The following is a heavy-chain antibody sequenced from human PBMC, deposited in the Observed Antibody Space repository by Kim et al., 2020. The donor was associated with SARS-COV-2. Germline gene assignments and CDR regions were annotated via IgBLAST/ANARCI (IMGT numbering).Heavy chain of an antibody. CDR3: ARGEYYYDSSGYGLDY. CDR1: GVTFSSYS. V-gene: IGHV3-48*02. Sequence: GGSLRLSCAASGVTFSSYSMNWVRQAPGKGLEWVSYISSSSSTIYYADSVKGRFTISRDNAKNSLYLQMNSLRDEDTAVYYCARGEYYYDSSGYGLDYWGQGTLVTVSS. J-gene: IGHJ4*02. D-gene: IGHD3-22*01. CDR2: ISSSSSTI.